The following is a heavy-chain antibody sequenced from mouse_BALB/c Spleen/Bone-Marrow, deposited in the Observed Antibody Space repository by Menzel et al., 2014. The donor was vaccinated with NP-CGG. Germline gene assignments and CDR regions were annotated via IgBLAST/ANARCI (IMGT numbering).Heavy chain of an antibody. CDR2: ISSGRSTI. V-gene: IGHV5-17*02. CDR1: GFTFSSFG. D-gene: IGHD4-1*01. J-gene: IGHJ4*01. CDR3: ATGTRAMDY. Sequence: DVKLVESGGGLVQPGGSRKLSCAASGFTFSSFGMHWVRQAPEKGLEWVAYISSGRSTIYYADTVKGRFTISRDNPKNTLFLQMTSLRSEDTAMYYCATGTRAMDYWGQGTSVTVSS.